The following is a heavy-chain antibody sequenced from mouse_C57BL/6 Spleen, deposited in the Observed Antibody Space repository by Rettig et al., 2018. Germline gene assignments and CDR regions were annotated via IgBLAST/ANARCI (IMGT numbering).Heavy chain of an antibody. Sequence: QVQLQQSGAELVKPGASVKISCKASGYAFSSYWMNWVKQRPGKGLEWIGQIYPGDGDTNYNGKFKGKATLTADKSSSTAYMQLSSLTSEDSAVYFGARSPSLPYFDYWGQGTTLTVSS. V-gene: IGHV1-80*01. CDR3: ARSPSLPYFDY. D-gene: IGHD2-10*01. CDR2: IYPGDGDT. CDR1: GYAFSSYW. J-gene: IGHJ2*01.